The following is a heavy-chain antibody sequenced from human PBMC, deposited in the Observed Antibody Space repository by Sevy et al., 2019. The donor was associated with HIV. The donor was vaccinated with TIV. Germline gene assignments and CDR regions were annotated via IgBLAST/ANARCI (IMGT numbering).Heavy chain of an antibody. CDR2: ISYDGSNK. CDR1: GFTFSSYG. CDR3: AKDRGYYYDSSGYYGSYYYYGMDV. Sequence: GGSLRLSCAASGFTFSSYGMHWVRQAPGKGLEWVAVISYDGSNKYYADSVKGRFTISRDNSKNTLYLQMNSLRAEDTAVYYCAKDRGYYYDSSGYYGSYYYYGMDVWGQRTTVTVSS. J-gene: IGHJ6*02. V-gene: IGHV3-30*18. D-gene: IGHD3-22*01.